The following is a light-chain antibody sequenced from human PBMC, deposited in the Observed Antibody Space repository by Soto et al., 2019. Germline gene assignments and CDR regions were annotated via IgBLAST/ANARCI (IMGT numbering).Light chain of an antibody. CDR2: AAS. J-gene: IGKJ1*01. CDR3: LQDYNYPRT. V-gene: IGKV1-6*02. Sequence: AIQMTQSPSSLSAAVGDRVTITCRASQDIRNELGWYQQKPGKAPNLLIYAASSLHTGVPSRFSGSGSGSYFTLAVSGLQADDVATYYCLQDYNYPRTFGRGTKVEVK. CDR1: QDIRNE.